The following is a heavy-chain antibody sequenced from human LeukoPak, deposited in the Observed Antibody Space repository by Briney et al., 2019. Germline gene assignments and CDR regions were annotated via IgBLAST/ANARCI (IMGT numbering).Heavy chain of an antibody. D-gene: IGHD2-15*01. CDR2: IYISGST. V-gene: IGHV4-4*07. CDR3: ARALNPLPGTYYFDY. Sequence: SETLSLTCTVSGAAINSHYWSWIRQPAGKGLEWIGRIYISGSTNYNSSLQSRVTMSVDTSKNQFSLKLTSVTAADTAVYYCARALNPLPGTYYFDYWGQGTLVTVSS. J-gene: IGHJ4*02. CDR1: GAAINSHY.